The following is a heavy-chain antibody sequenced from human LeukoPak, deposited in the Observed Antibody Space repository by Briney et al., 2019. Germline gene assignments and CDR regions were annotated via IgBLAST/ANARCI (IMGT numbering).Heavy chain of an antibody. V-gene: IGHV1-2*02. CDR1: GYTFTDYN. Sequence: ASVNVSCTASGYTFTDYNLHWVRQAPGHGLDWMRWINPKTGVTKSAQNFQGRVTMTRDTSINTDYMEVSRLRSDDTAVFYCARDLAMYSPDLDYWGQGTLVTVSS. CDR2: INPKTGVT. J-gene: IGHJ4*02. D-gene: IGHD1-26*01. CDR3: ARDLAMYSPDLDY.